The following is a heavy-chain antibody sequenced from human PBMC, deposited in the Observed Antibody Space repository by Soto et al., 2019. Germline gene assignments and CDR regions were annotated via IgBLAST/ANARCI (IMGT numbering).Heavy chain of an antibody. V-gene: IGHV4-39*01. Sequence: EGLSVTCSVSGGSISSSSYYWGWIRQPPGKGLEWIGSIYYSGSTYYNPSLESRVTISVDTSKNQFSLKLSSMTATDTAVYYCARGYYSYGWFEPWGQGILVTVSS. CDR3: ARGYYSYGWFEP. CDR1: GGSISSSSYY. CDR2: IYYSGST. J-gene: IGHJ5*02. D-gene: IGHD3-10*01.